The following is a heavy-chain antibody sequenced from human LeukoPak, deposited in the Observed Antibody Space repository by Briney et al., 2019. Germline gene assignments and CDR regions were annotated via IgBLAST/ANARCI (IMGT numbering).Heavy chain of an antibody. Sequence: ASVKVSCKASGYTFTSYAMNWVRQAPGQGLEWMGWINTNTGNPTYAQGFTGRFVFSLDTSVSTAYLQICSLKAEDTAVYYCATMRRPGSYDIFTGYYWAQTDAFDIWGQGTMVTVSS. CDR2: INTNTGNP. D-gene: IGHD3-9*01. J-gene: IGHJ3*02. CDR3: ATMRRPGSYDIFTGYYWAQTDAFDI. V-gene: IGHV7-4-1*01. CDR1: GYTFTSYA.